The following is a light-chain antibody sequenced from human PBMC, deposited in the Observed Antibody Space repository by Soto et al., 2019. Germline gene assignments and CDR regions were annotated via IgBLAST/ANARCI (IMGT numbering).Light chain of an antibody. J-gene: IGKJ4*01. CDR2: DAS. Sequence: EIVLTQSPDTLSLSPGESATLSCRASQSVRSYLAWYQQKPGQAPRLLIYDASNRATGIPARFTGSGSGKDFTLTISSLEPEDFAVYYCQQRSGWPLTCGGGPKVEIK. V-gene: IGKV3-11*01. CDR1: QSVRSY. CDR3: QQRSGWPLT.